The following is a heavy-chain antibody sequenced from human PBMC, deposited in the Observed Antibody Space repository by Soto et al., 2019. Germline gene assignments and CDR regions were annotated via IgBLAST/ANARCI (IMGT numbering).Heavy chain of an antibody. D-gene: IGHD1-1*01. Sequence: PSETLSLTCTLSGGSVRAPDWWNWVRQSPAKGLEWIAEVHISGHGNYNPSLRSRVSVSIDSSKNQFYLNLNSVTAADTAIYYCARVRQGCSANNCYFDPWGQGTQVTVSS. CDR3: ARVRQGCSANNCYFDP. CDR1: GGSVRAPDW. J-gene: IGHJ5*01. V-gene: IGHV4-4*02. CDR2: VHISGHG.